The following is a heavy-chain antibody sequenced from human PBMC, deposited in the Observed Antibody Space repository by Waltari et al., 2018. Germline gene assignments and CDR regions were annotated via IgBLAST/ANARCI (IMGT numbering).Heavy chain of an antibody. CDR1: GFTVSSNY. Sequence: EVQLVESGGGLIQPGGSLRLSCAASGFTVSSNYMSWVRQAPGKGLEWVSVIYSGGSTYYADSVKGRFTISRDNSKNTLYLQMNSLRAEDTAVYYCAKDLNWNDVYYYGMDVWGQGTTVTVSS. CDR2: IYSGGST. V-gene: IGHV3-66*03. D-gene: IGHD1-1*01. J-gene: IGHJ6*02. CDR3: AKDLNWNDVYYYGMDV.